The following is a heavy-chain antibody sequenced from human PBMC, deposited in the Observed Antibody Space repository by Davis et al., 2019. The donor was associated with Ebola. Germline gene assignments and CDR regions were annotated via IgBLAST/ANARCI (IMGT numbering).Heavy chain of an antibody. V-gene: IGHV1-18*01. J-gene: IGHJ6*03. CDR1: GHTLTNYG. D-gene: IGHD3-3*01. CDR2: INGYSGNT. CDR3: ARTHYDFWSGNSRTRYYYMDV. Sequence: ASVKVSCKAPGHTLTNYGITWVRQAPGQGLEWMGWINGYSGNTNYAQKVQGRVTMTTDKSTSTAYMELSSLRSEDTAVYYCARTHYDFWSGNSRTRYYYMDVWGKGTTVTVSS.